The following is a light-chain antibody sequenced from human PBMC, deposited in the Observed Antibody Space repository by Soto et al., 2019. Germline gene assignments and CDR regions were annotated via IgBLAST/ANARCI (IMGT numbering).Light chain of an antibody. Sequence: QSVLTQPPSASGTPGQRVAISCSGSSSNIGHNIVNWYQQLPGTAPRLLIYSNNQRPSGVPDRFSGSKSGTSASLAISGPQSGEEGGYYCSAWGYSLNGLLFGGGTKVTVL. CDR3: SAWGYSLNGLL. J-gene: IGLJ2*01. V-gene: IGLV1-44*01. CDR2: SNN. CDR1: SSNIGHNI.